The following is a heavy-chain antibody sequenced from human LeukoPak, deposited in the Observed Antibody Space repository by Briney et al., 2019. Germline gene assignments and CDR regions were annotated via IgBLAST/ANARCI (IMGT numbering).Heavy chain of an antibody. CDR1: GGSISSNY. J-gene: IGHJ4*02. V-gene: IGHV4-59*08. CDR3: ARHVDQWLGTDY. CDR2: ISYSGST. Sequence: SETPSLTCTVSGGSISSNYWSWIRQPPGKGLEWIGYISYSGSTNYNPSLKSRVTISVDTSKNQFSLKLSSVTAADTAFYFCARHVDQWLGTDYWGQGTLVTVSS. D-gene: IGHD6-19*01.